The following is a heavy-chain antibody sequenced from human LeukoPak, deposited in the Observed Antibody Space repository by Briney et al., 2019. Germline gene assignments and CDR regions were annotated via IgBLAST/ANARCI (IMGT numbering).Heavy chain of an antibody. Sequence: SETLSLTCTVSGGSISSSSYCWGWIRQPPGKGLEWIGSIYYSGSTYYNPSLKSRVTISVDTSRNQFSLKLSSVTAADTAVYYCARQGRFGVVINWLDPWGQGTLVTVSS. CDR2: IYYSGST. V-gene: IGHV4-39*01. CDR1: GGSISSSSYC. D-gene: IGHD3-3*01. CDR3: ARQGRFGVVINWLDP. J-gene: IGHJ5*02.